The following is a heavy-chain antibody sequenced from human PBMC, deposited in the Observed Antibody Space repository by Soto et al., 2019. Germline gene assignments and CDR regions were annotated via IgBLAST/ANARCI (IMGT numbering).Heavy chain of an antibody. CDR1: GYTFTSHD. J-gene: IGHJ4*02. V-gene: IGHV1-69*01. Sequence: QVQLVQSGTEVKTPGASVKVSCKASGYTFTSHDINWVRQATGQGLEWMGGTTAILGTRDYAQKFQGRMTITSDESTTTSYMELNSLTSDDTAVYYCAAGDSSDTGDHWGQGTLVTVSS. CDR2: TTAILGTR. D-gene: IGHD5-18*01. CDR3: AAGDSSDTGDH.